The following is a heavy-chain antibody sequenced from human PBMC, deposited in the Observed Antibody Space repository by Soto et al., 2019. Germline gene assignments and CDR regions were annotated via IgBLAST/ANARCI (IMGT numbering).Heavy chain of an antibody. V-gene: IGHV1-2*02. CDR1: AYIFTAYY. CDR3: AKGHLSPRPIVLITYGMDV. CDR2: IDPKTGGT. Sequence: ASVKVSCKASAYIFTAYYIHWVRQAPGQGLEWVGWIDPKTGGTSYAQKFQGRVTMTGDTSITTAYMEVTRLTSDDTAVYYCAKGHLSPRPIVLITYGMDVWGQGTTVTVSS. D-gene: IGHD3-16*01. J-gene: IGHJ6*02.